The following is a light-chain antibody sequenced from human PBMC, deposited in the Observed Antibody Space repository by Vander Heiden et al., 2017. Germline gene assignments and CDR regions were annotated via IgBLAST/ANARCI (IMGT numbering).Light chain of an antibody. CDR1: SSDVGSYNL. Sequence: QSALTQPASVSGSPGQSITISCTGTSSDVGSYNLVSWYQQHPGKAPKLMIYEGSKRPAGVSNRFSGSKSGNTASLTISGLQAEDDADYYCCSYAGSSTYVFGTGTKVNVL. J-gene: IGLJ1*01. CDR3: CSYAGSSTYV. CDR2: EGS. V-gene: IGLV2-23*01.